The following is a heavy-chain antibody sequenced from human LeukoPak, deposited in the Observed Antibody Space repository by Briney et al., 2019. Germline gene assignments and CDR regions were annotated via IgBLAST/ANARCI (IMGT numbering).Heavy chain of an antibody. CDR1: GYTFTGYY. Sequence: ASMKVSCTASGYTFTGYYMHWVRQAPGQGLEWMGWINPNSGGTNYAQTFQGRVTMTRDTSISTAYMELSRLRSDDTAVYYCARDVRVMVYAGLNWFDPWGQGTLVTVSS. CDR3: ARDVRVMVYAGLNWFDP. V-gene: IGHV1-2*02. J-gene: IGHJ5*02. CDR2: INPNSGGT. D-gene: IGHD2-8*01.